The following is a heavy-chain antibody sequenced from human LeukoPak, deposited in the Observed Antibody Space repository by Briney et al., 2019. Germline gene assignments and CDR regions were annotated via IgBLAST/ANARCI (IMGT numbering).Heavy chain of an antibody. CDR2: ISTSGHTI. CDR3: ARDHYSTPGFDY. Sequence: PGGSLRLSCAVSEFTFSSYSMSWGRQAPGKGLEWVSYISTSGHTIYYAASVKGRFTISRDNAKNSLYLLMNSLRDDDTAVYYCARDHYSTPGFDYWGQGTLVTVSS. CDR1: EFTFSSYS. V-gene: IGHV3-48*02. D-gene: IGHD2/OR15-2a*01. J-gene: IGHJ4*02.